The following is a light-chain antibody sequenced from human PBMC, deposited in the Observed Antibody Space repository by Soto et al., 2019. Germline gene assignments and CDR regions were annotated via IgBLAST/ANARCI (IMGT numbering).Light chain of an antibody. CDR3: QQYNNWPPEIT. V-gene: IGKV3-15*01. Sequence: ETLMTQSPATLSVSPGERATLSCRASQSVNNNLAWYQQKLGQAPRVLIYGASTRATGIPARFTGSGSGTEFTLTISSLQSEDFAVYYCQQYNNWPPEITFGGGTKVDIK. CDR2: GAS. J-gene: IGKJ4*01. CDR1: QSVNNN.